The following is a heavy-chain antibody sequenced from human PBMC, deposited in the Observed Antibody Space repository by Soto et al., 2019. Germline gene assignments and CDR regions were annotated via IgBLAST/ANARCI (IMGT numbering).Heavy chain of an antibody. D-gene: IGHD6-6*01. J-gene: IGHJ4*02. V-gene: IGHV3-21*01. CDR1: GFTFSSYS. Sequence: GGSLRLSCAASGFTFSSYSMNWVRQAPGKGLEWVSSISRSSSYIYYADSVKGRFTISRDNAKNTLYLQMNSLRAEDTAVYYCARDNGYPGSSTGGGSYWGQGTLVTVSS. CDR2: ISRSSSYI. CDR3: ARDNGYPGSSTGGGSY.